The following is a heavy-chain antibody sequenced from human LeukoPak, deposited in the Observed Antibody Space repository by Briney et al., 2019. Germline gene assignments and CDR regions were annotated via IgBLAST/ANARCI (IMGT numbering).Heavy chain of an antibody. CDR2: IYTSGST. CDR1: GGSISSYY. V-gene: IGHV4-4*09. CDR3: ARRNRYNWNYYWFDP. Sequence: SETLFLTCTVSGGSISSYYWSWIRQPPGKGLEWIGYIYTSGSTNYNPSLKSRVTISVDTSKNQFSLKLSSVTAADTAVYYCARRNRYNWNYYWFDPWGQGTLVTVSS. D-gene: IGHD1-7*01. J-gene: IGHJ5*02.